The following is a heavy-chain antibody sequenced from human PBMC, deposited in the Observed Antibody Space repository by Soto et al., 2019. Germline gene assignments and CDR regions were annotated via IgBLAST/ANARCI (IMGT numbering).Heavy chain of an antibody. D-gene: IGHD5-12*01. CDR3: ARDLSNSSGYRIWCDP. CDR2: ISGYNGDT. J-gene: IGHJ5*02. Sequence: QVQLVHSGGGVKKPGASVKVSCKASGYTFTSHGISWVRQAPGQGLEWMGWISGYNGDTNYAQTFQGRVTMTTDTSTSTAYMELRSLSSDDTAVYYCARDLSNSSGYRIWCDPWGQGILVTVSS. V-gene: IGHV1-18*04. CDR1: GYTFTSHG.